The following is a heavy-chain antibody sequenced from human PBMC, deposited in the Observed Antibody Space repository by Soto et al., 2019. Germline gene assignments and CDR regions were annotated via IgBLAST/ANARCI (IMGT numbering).Heavy chain of an antibody. D-gene: IGHD3-16*01. V-gene: IGHV4-59*01. CDR3: ARGGAPYNWFGP. CDR1: SGSFRRDY. Sequence: SETLSLTCTVSSGSFRRDYWSWIRQPPGKGLEWVGYIHNSGFTNYDASLRSRVTISIDTAKNQFSLKLNSLTAADTAVYYCARGGAPYNWFGPWGQGTLVTVSS. CDR2: IHNSGFT. J-gene: IGHJ5*02.